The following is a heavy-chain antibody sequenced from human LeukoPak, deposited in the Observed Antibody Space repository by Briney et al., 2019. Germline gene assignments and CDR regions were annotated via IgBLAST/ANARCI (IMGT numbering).Heavy chain of an antibody. CDR3: ALNLWCGELTDFDY. CDR2: IIPIFGTA. CDR1: GGTFSSYA. D-gene: IGHD3-10*01. V-gene: IGHV1-69*13. Sequence: SVKVSCKASGGTFSSYAISWVRQAPGQGLEWMGGIIPIFGTANYAQKFQGRVTITADESTSTAYMELSSLRSEDTAVYYCALNLWCGELTDFDYWGQGTLVTVSS. J-gene: IGHJ4*02.